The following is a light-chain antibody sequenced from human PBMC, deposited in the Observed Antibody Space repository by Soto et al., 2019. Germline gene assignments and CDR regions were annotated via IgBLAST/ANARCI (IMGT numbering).Light chain of an antibody. CDR1: SSDVGGYNY. J-gene: IGLJ1*01. V-gene: IGLV2-11*01. CDR3: CSYAGSYRYV. Sequence: QSVLTQPRSVSGSPGQSVTISCTGTSSDVGGYNYVSWYQQHPGKAPKLMIYDVSKRPSGVPDRFSGSKSGNTASLTISGLQAEDEADYYCCSYAGSYRYVFGTGTKVTV. CDR2: DVS.